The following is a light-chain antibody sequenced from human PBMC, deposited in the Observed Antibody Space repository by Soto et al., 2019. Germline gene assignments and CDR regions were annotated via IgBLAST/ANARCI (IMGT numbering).Light chain of an antibody. CDR3: QQYGSSPRT. Sequence: EIVLTQSPGTLSLSPGERAPLSCRASQNISSTYLAWYQQKPGQAPRLLVYGASSRATGIPYRFSGSGSGTDFTLPISRLEPEDFAVYYCQQYGSSPRTLGQGTKVEV. V-gene: IGKV3-20*01. J-gene: IGKJ1*01. CDR2: GAS. CDR1: QNISSTY.